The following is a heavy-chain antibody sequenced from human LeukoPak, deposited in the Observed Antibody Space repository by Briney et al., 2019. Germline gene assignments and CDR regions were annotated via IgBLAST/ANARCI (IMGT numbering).Heavy chain of an antibody. D-gene: IGHD3-10*01. J-gene: IGHJ4*02. CDR2: ISYDGSNK. V-gene: IGHV3-30*18. Sequence: PGGSLRLSCAASGFTFSSYGMHWVRQAPGKGLEWVAVISYDGSNKYYADSVKGRFTISRDNSKNTLYLQMNSLRAEDTAVYYCAKVGRDYYGSDTIDYWGQGTLVTVSS. CDR3: AKVGRDYYGSDTIDY. CDR1: GFTFSSYG.